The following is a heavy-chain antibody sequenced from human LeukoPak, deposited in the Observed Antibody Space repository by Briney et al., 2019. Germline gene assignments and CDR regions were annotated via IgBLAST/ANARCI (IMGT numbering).Heavy chain of an antibody. CDR2: IYPGDSDT. J-gene: IGHJ4*02. CDR3: ARLTYYYGSGSYWPGYFDY. Sequence: GGSLQISCQGSGYCFTSYWIGWVRQVPGKGLEWMGIIYPGDSDTRYSPSFQGQVTISVDKSISTAYLQWSSLKASDTAMYYCARLTYYYGSGSYWPGYFDYWGQGTLVTVSS. CDR1: GYCFTSYW. D-gene: IGHD3-10*01. V-gene: IGHV5-51*01.